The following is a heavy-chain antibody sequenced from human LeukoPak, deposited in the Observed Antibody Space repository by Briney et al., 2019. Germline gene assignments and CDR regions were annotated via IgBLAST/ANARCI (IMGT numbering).Heavy chain of an antibody. CDR2: INHSGST. CDR3: ARRGPIQAAAGNFDY. V-gene: IGHV4-34*01. D-gene: IGHD6-13*01. CDR1: GFTFSSYS. Sequence: GSLRLSCAASGFTFSSYSMNWVRQPPGKGLEWIGEINHSGSTNYNPSLKSRVTISVDTSKDQFSLKLSSVTAADTAVYYCARRGPIQAAAGNFDYWGQGTPVTVSS. J-gene: IGHJ4*02.